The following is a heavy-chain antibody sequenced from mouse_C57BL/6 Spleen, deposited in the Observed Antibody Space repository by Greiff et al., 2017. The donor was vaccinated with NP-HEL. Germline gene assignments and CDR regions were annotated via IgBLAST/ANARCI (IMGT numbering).Heavy chain of an antibody. J-gene: IGHJ4*01. CDR2: IRLKSDNYAT. V-gene: IGHV6-3*01. Sequence: EVKLMESGGGLVQPGGSMKLSCVASGFTFSNYWMNWVRQSPEKGLEWVAQIRLKSDNYATHYAESVKGRFTISRDDSKSSVYLQMNNVRAEDTGIYYCTGAAYAMDYWGQGTSVTVSS. CDR3: TGAAYAMDY. CDR1: GFTFSNYW.